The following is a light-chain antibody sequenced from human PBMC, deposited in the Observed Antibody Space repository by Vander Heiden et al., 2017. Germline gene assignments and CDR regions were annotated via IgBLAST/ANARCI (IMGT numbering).Light chain of an antibody. CDR3: QSYDSSLSGSI. CDR2: GNN. Sequence: QSVLTQPPSASGAPGPRVTISCTGSSSNIGAGNDVHWYQHLPGTAPKLLIYGNNNRPSGVPDRFSGSKSGTSASLAITGLQPEDESDYYCQSYDSSLSGSIFGGGTKLTVL. CDR1: SSNIGAGND. J-gene: IGLJ2*01. V-gene: IGLV1-40*01.